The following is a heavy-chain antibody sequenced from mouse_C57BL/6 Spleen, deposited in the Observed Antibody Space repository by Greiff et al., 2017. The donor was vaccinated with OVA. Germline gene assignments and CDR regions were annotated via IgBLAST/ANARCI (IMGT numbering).Heavy chain of an antibody. CDR2: IWSGGST. V-gene: IGHV2-2*01. CDR3: ARGWSHWYFDV. CDR1: GFSLTSYG. D-gene: IGHD2-3*01. Sequence: VQLQQSGPGLVQPSQSLSITCTVSGFSLTSYGVHWVRQSPGKGLEWLGVIWSGGSTDYNAAFISRLSISKDNSKSQVFFKMNSLQADDTAIYYCARGWSHWYFDVWGTGTTVTVSS. J-gene: IGHJ1*03.